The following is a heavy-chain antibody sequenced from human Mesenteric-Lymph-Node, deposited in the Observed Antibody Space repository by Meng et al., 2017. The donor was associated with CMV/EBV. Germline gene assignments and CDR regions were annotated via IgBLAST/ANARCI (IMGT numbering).Heavy chain of an antibody. Sequence: GESLKISCAASGFTFSSYAMHWVRQAPGKGLEWVAVISYDGSNKYYADSVKGRFTISRDNSKNTLYLQMNSLRAEDTAVYYCARDRQWLVRGGIFDYWGQGTLVTVSS. CDR1: GFTFSSYA. V-gene: IGHV3-30*04. J-gene: IGHJ4*02. CDR2: ISYDGSNK. D-gene: IGHD6-19*01. CDR3: ARDRQWLVRGGIFDY.